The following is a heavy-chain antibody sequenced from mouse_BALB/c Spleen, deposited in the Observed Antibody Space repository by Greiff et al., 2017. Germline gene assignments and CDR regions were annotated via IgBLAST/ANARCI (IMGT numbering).Heavy chain of an antibody. Sequence: VQLKESGPGLVKPSQSLSLTCSVTGYSITSGYYWNWIRQFPGNKLEWMGYISYDGSNNYNPSLKNRISITRDTSKNQFFLKLNSVTTEDTATYYCARGYDRRDFDYWGQGTTLTVSS. CDR2: ISYDGSN. CDR1: GYSITSGYY. D-gene: IGHD2-3*01. V-gene: IGHV3-6*02. CDR3: ARGYDRRDFDY. J-gene: IGHJ2*01.